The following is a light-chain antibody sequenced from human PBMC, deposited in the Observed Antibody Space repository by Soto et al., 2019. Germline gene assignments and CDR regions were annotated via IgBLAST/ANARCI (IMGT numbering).Light chain of an antibody. J-gene: IGLJ1*01. CDR3: ISYTDRQSYI. CDR2: AVS. CDR1: SSDIGSYDH. V-gene: IGLV2-14*03. Sequence: QSALTQPASVSGSPGQSITISCSGTSSDIGSYDHVAWYQQFPGKSPKLIIYAVSDRPSGVSDRFSGSKSGISASLTISGLQTEDEADYYCISYTDRQSYIFGTGTKATVL.